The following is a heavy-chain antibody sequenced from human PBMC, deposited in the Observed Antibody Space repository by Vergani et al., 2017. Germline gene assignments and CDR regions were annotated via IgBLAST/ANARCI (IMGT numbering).Heavy chain of an antibody. V-gene: IGHV4-34*01. CDR2: INHSGST. D-gene: IGHD6-13*01. CDR1: GGSFSGYY. Sequence: QVQLQQWGAGLLKPSETLSLTCAVYGGSFSGYYWSWIRQPPGKGLEWIGEINHSGSTNYNPSLKSRVTISVDTSKNQFSLKLSSVTAGDTAVYYCARGLIAAASFAFQHWGQGTLVTVSS. CDR3: ARGLIAAASFAFQH. J-gene: IGHJ1*01.